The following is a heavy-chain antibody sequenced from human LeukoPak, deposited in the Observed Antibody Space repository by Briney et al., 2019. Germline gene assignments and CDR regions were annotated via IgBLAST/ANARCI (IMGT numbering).Heavy chain of an antibody. D-gene: IGHD3-22*01. Sequence: GESLKISCKGSGYSFASYWIGRVRLMPGKGLEWMGVIYPADSDTRYSPSFQGQVTISVDKSITTAYLQWSSLKASDTAMYYCARSYFDSSGYYYAGYWGQGTLVTVSS. CDR1: GYSFASYW. J-gene: IGHJ4*02. CDR3: ARSYFDSSGYYYAGY. CDR2: IYPADSDT. V-gene: IGHV5-51*01.